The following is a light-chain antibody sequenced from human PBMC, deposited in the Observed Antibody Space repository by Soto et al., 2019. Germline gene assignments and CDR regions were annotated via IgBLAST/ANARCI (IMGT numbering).Light chain of an antibody. V-gene: IGKV1-12*01. Sequence: IQLTQSPSSLSASVGGRFTITCRASQAISSHLAWYQQKPGKAPKLLIYAASSLQSGVPSRFSGSGSGTDFTLTISSLQPEDFATYFCQQANSFPFTFGGGTKVDI. CDR2: AAS. CDR1: QAISSH. J-gene: IGKJ4*01. CDR3: QQANSFPFT.